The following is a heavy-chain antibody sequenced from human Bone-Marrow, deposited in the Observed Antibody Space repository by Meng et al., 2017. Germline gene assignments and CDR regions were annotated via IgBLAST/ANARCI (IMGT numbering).Heavy chain of an antibody. CDR2: IYTSGST. J-gene: IGHJ4*02. D-gene: IGHD3-22*01. CDR1: GGSISSGSYY. CDR3: ARARLYYYDSSGYPSYFDY. V-gene: IGHV4-61*02. Sequence: QVQLQEAGPGLVKPSQTLSLTCTVSGGSISSGSYYWSWIRQPAGKGLEWIGRIYTSGSTNYNPSLKSRVTISVDTSKNQFSLKLSSVTAADTAVYYCARARLYYYDSSGYPSYFDYWGQGTLVTVSS.